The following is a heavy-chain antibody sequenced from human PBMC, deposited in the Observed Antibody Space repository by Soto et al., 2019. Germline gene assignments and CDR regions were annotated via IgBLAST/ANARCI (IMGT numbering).Heavy chain of an antibody. V-gene: IGHV4-59*01. CDR3: ARVLMTDDSSGWYFYYYGMDV. Sequence: SETLSLTCTVSGGSISSYYWSWIRQPPGKGLEWIGYIYYSGSTNYNPSLKSRVTISVDTSKNQFSLKLSSVTAADTAVYYCARVLMTDDSSGWYFYYYGMDVWGQGTTVTVSS. J-gene: IGHJ6*02. CDR2: IYYSGST. D-gene: IGHD6-19*01. CDR1: GGSISSYY.